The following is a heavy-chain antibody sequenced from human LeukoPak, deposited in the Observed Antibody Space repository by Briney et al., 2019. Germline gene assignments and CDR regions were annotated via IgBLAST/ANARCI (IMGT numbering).Heavy chain of an antibody. V-gene: IGHV4-4*07. CDR2: IYTSGST. CDR1: GGSISSHS. Sequence: PSETLSLTCTVSGGSISSHSWTWIRQPAGKGLEWIGRIYTSGSTKYSPSLKSRVTMSVDTSKNQFSLKLSSVTAADTAVYYCARDKKTSYYDSSGYYYPDAFDIWGQGTTVTVSS. J-gene: IGHJ3*02. D-gene: IGHD3-22*01. CDR3: ARDKKTSYYDSSGYYYPDAFDI.